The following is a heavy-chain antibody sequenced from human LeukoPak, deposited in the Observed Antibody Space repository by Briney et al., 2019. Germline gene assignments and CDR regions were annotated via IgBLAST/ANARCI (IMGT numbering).Heavy chain of an antibody. Sequence: PSETLSLTCTVSGGSISSYYWSWIRQPPGKGLEWIGYIYYSGSTNYSPSLKSRVTISVDTSKNQFSLKLSSVTAADTAVYYCARGNYYDSSGYYHVAFDYWGQGTLVTVSS. D-gene: IGHD3-22*01. CDR3: ARGNYYDSSGYYHVAFDY. V-gene: IGHV4-59*01. CDR1: GGSISSYY. CDR2: IYYSGST. J-gene: IGHJ4*02.